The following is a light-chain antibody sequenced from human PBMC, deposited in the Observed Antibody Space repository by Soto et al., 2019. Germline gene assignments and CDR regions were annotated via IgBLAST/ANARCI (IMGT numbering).Light chain of an antibody. V-gene: IGKV3-20*01. J-gene: IGKJ1*01. CDR3: QQYLTSPKT. CDR1: QSVSSSN. Sequence: DIVLTQSPGTLSLPPGERATLSCRASQSVSSSNLAWYQQKPAQAPRLLIYAASRRAPGIPERFSGSGSGTDFTLTISRLEPEDFAVYYCQQYLTSPKTFGQGTKVEIK. CDR2: AAS.